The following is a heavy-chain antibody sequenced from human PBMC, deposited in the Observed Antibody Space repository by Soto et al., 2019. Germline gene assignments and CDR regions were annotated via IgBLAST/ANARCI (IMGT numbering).Heavy chain of an antibody. V-gene: IGHV4-4*02. CDR3: ARGTSGDYVARERWFDP. CDR2: IYHSGST. CDR1: GGSISSSNW. J-gene: IGHJ5*02. D-gene: IGHD4-17*01. Sequence: KPSETLSLTCAVSGGSISSSNWWSWVRQPPGKGLEWIGEIYHSGSTNYNPSLKSRVTISVDKSKNQFSLKLSSVTAADTAVYYCARGTSGDYVARERWFDPWGQGTLVTVSS.